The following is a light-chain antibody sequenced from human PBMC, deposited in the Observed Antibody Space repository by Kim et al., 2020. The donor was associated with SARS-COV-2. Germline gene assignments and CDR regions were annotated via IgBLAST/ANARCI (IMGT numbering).Light chain of an antibody. CDR2: GAS. CDR1: QSVSSSY. J-gene: IGKJ2*01. CDR3: QQYGSSPPYT. Sequence: DIVLTQSPGTLSLSPGERATLSCRASQSVSSSYLAWYQQKPGQAPRLLIYGASSRATGIPDRFSGSGSGTVFTLTISRLEPEDFAVYYCQQYGSSPPYTFGQGTKLEI. V-gene: IGKV3-20*01.